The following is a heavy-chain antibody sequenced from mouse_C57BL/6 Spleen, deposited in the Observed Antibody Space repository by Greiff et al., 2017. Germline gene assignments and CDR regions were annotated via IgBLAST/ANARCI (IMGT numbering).Heavy chain of an antibody. CDR1: GYSITSGYY. Sequence: DVQLVESGPGLVKPSQSLSLTCSVTGYSITSGYYWNWIRQFPGNKLEWMGYISYDGSNNYNPSLKNRISITRDTSKNQFFLKLNSVTTEDTATYYCARDEGGIYDGTFFDYWGQGTTLTVSS. V-gene: IGHV3-6*01. CDR2: ISYDGSN. D-gene: IGHD2-1*01. CDR3: ARDEGGIYDGTFFDY. J-gene: IGHJ2*01.